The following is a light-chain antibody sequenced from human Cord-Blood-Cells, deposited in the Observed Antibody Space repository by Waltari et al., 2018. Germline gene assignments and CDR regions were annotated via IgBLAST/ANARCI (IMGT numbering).Light chain of an antibody. CDR3: QQYGSGP. Sequence: IVLTQSPGPLSLSPGERATLSCRVSQSVSSSYLAWYQQKPGQAPRLLIYGASSRATGIPDRFSGSGSGTDLTLTISRLEPEDFAVYYCQQYGSGPLGPGTKVDIK. J-gene: IGKJ3*01. CDR1: QSVSSSY. CDR2: GAS. V-gene: IGKV3-20*01.